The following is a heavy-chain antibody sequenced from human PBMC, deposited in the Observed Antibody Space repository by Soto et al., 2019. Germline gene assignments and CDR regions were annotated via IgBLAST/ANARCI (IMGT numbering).Heavy chain of an antibody. CDR2: IKQDGSEK. J-gene: IGHJ4*02. CDR3: ARDPYGDYGGDYFDY. Sequence: GGSLRLSCAASGFTFSSYWMSWVRQAPGKGLEWVANIKQDGSEKYYVDSVKGRFTISRDKAKNSLYLQMNSLRAEDTAVYYCARDPYGDYGGDYFDYWGQGTLVTVSS. D-gene: IGHD4-17*01. CDR1: GFTFSSYW. V-gene: IGHV3-7*05.